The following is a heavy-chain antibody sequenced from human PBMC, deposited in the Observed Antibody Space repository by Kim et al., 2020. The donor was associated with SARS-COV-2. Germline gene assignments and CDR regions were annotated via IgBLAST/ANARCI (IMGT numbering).Heavy chain of an antibody. CDR1: GFTFSGYG. CDR2: LWYDGSNK. D-gene: IGHD4-17*01. J-gene: IGHJ2*01. Sequence: GGSLRLSCAASGFTFSGYGMHWVRQAPGKGLEWVAVLWYDGSNKYHADPVTGRFTISRDNSDNTLYLQMNSLRADDTAVYYCARDSTVTSRGAGYFDLWGRGTLVTVSS. V-gene: IGHV3-33*01. CDR3: ARDSTVTSRGAGYFDL.